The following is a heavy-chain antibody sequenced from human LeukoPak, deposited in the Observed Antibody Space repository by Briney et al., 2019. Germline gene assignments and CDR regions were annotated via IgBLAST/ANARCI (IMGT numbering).Heavy chain of an antibody. J-gene: IGHJ4*02. Sequence: SVKVSCKASGGTFSSYAISWVRQAPGQGLEWMGGIIPIFGTANYAQKFQGRVTITADESTSTAYMELSSLRSEDTAVYYCAGEGDGYQYYFDYWGQGTLVTVSS. CDR3: AGEGDGYQYYFDY. V-gene: IGHV1-69*13. D-gene: IGHD5-24*01. CDR2: IIPIFGTA. CDR1: GGTFSSYA.